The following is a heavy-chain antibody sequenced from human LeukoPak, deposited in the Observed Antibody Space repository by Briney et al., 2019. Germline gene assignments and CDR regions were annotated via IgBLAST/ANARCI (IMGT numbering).Heavy chain of an antibody. CDR2: IYYSGST. V-gene: IGHV4-59*01. CDR3: ARSLRKNAFDI. J-gene: IGHJ3*02. Sequence: SETLSLTCAVYGGSFSGYYWSWIRQPPGKGLEWIGYIYYSGSTNYNPSLKSRVAISVDTSKNQFSLKLSSVTAADTAVYYCARSLRKNAFDIWGQGTMVTVSS. CDR1: GGSFSGYY. D-gene: IGHD1-14*01.